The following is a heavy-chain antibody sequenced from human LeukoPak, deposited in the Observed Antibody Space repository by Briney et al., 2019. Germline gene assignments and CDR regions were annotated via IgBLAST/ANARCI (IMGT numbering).Heavy chain of an antibody. CDR3: ARDVLAATGSFDY. CDR1: GDSISSFY. J-gene: IGHJ4*02. D-gene: IGHD6-13*01. V-gene: IGHV4-4*07. CDR2: IYTSGST. Sequence: SETLSLTCTVSGDSISSFYWSWIRQPAGKGLEWIGHIYTSGSTNYSPSLKSRVTMSVDTSKNQFSLKLSSVTAADTAVYYCARDVLAATGSFDYWGQGTQVTVSS.